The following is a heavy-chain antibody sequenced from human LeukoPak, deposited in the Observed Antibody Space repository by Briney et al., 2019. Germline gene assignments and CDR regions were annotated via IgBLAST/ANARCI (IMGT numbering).Heavy chain of an antibody. Sequence: ASVKVSCKVSGHTVTEFSIHWVRQAPGKGLEWMGGFDPDDAETVFTRKFQGRVTMTEDTSTNTAYMELTSLRSEDTAVYYCATGQTTPFLADTLHFGGQGTLVTVSS. CDR1: GHTVTEFS. J-gene: IGHJ4*02. V-gene: IGHV1-24*01. CDR3: ATGQTTPFLADTLHF. D-gene: IGHD3-3*01. CDR2: FDPDDAET.